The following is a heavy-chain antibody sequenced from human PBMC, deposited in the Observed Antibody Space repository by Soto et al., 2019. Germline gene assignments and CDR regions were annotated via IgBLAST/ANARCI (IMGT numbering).Heavy chain of an antibody. D-gene: IGHD3-10*01. CDR3: AKDRLIMTRGVIRAPESFEY. Sequence: PGGSLRLSCVGSGFTFGTYAMSWVRQAPGQGLEWVSSISGSADITYYAESAKGRFSISRDNSKDTVYLEMNRLTIEDTAVYYCAKDRLIMTRGVIRAPESFEYSGQGIMVTVSS. J-gene: IGHJ4*02. V-gene: IGHV3-23*01. CDR1: GFTFGTYA. CDR2: ISGSADIT.